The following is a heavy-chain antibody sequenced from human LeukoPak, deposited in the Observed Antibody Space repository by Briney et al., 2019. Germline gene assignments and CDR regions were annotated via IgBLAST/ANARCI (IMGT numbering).Heavy chain of an antibody. V-gene: IGHV3-9*01. CDR3: AKGISYARDV. CDR2: INWNSGSI. Sequence: GGSLRLSCAASGFTFGDYAVHWVRQAPGKGLEWVSGINWNSGSIGYADSVKGRFTISRDNAKNSLYLQMNSLRPEDTALYYCAKGISYARDVFGQGTTVTVSS. D-gene: IGHD2-2*01. CDR1: GFTFGDYA. J-gene: IGHJ3*01.